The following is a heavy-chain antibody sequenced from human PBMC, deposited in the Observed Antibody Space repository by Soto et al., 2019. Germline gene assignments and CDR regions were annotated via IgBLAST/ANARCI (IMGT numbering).Heavy chain of an antibody. D-gene: IGHD3-22*01. CDR3: ARGREFYYPTNYYYYGMDV. V-gene: IGHV1-8*01. Sequence: GASVKVSCKASGYTFTSYDINWVRQATGQGLEWMGWMNPNSGNTGYAQKFQGRVTMTTNASTSTAYMELSSLRSEDTAVYYCARGREFYYPTNYYYYGMDVWGLGTTVTVSS. CDR1: GYTFTSYD. CDR2: MNPNSGNT. J-gene: IGHJ6*02.